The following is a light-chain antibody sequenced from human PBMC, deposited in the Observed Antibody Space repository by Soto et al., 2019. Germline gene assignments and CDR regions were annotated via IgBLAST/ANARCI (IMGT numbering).Light chain of an antibody. CDR2: EGS. CDR3: CSYAGDSTSV. J-gene: IGLJ1*01. CDR1: SSDVGSYNL. V-gene: IGLV2-23*01. Sequence: QSVLTQPASVSGSPGQSITISCTGTSSDVGSYNLVSWYQQHPGKAPKLMIYEGSKRPSGVSNRFSRSKSGNTASLTISGLQAEDEADYYCCSYAGDSTSVFGTGTKVTVL.